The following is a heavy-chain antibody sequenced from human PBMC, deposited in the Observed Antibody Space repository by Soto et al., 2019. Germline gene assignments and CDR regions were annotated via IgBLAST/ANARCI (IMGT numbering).Heavy chain of an antibody. CDR1: GGSISNYY. CDR3: ARAGTATLSDY. CDR2: MYYSGST. J-gene: IGHJ4*02. D-gene: IGHD2-15*01. V-gene: IGHV4-59*01. Sequence: SKTLSLTCTVSGGSISNYYCIWIRQPPGKGLEWIGYMYYSGSTNYNPSLKSRVTISIDTSKNQFSLKLSSVTAADTAVYYCARAGTATLSDYWGQGTLVTV.